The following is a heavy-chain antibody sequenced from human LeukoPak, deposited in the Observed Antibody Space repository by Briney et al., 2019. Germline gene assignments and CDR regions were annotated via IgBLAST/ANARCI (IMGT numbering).Heavy chain of an antibody. CDR3: ARGTTIFGVVIIASY. V-gene: IGHV1-69*06. CDR1: GGTFSSYA. CDR2: IIPIFGTA. D-gene: IGHD3-3*01. J-gene: IGHJ4*02. Sequence: ASVKVSCKASGGTFSSYAISWVRQAPGQGLEWMGRIIPIFGTANYAQKFQGRVTITADKSTSTAYMELSSLRSEDTAVYYCARGTTIFGVVIIASYWGQGTLVTVSS.